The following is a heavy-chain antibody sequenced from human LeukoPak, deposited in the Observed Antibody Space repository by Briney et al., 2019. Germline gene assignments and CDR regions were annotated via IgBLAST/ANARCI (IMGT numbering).Heavy chain of an antibody. D-gene: IGHD5-18*01. CDR2: IYSGGST. J-gene: IGHJ4*02. Sequence: GGSLRLSCAASGFTVSSNYMSWVRQAPGKGLEWVSVIYSGGSTYYADSVKGRFTISRDNSKNTLYLQMNSLRAEDTAVYYCARNGRLWFDGPWYWGQGTLVTVSS. V-gene: IGHV3-53*01. CDR1: GFTVSSNY. CDR3: ARNGRLWFDGPWY.